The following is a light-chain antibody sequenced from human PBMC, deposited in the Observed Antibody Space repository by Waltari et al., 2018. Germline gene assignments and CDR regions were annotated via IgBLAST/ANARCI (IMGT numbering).Light chain of an antibody. J-gene: IGKJ1*01. Sequence: EIVLTQSPDTLSLSPGESATLSCRTSQSVTRALAWYQHKPGQAPRLLIYGASNRATGIPDRFSGSGSGTDFSLNISSLEPEDFAVYYCQHYLRLPVTFGQGTKVEVK. CDR3: QHYLRLPVT. V-gene: IGKV3-20*01. CDR1: QSVTRA. CDR2: GAS.